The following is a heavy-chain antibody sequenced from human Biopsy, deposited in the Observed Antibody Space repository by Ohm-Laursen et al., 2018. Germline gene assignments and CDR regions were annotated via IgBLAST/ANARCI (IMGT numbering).Heavy chain of an antibody. CDR1: GYSFTSYY. D-gene: IGHD6-19*01. CDR2: INPSGSTT. J-gene: IGHJ4*02. Sequence: ASVKVPCKASGYSFTSYYMHWVRQAPGQGLEWMGMINPSGSTTSYPQIFQGRVTMTRDTSKSTVYMELGSLRSADTAVYFCARNTGWYGDLYYFDYWGQGTLVTVSS. V-gene: IGHV1-46*01. CDR3: ARNTGWYGDLYYFDY.